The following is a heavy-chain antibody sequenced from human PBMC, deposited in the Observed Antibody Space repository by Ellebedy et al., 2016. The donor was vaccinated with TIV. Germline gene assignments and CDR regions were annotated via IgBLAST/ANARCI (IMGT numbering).Heavy chain of an antibody. CDR2: IFMSGST. CDR3: ARLRQSRDRSHWYFDL. CDR1: GGSFTSYY. Sequence: GSLRLSXAVSGGSFTSYYWSWIRQSAGKGLEWIGCIFMSGSTSYNPSLKNRVTMSVDASTTQLSLNLSSVTAADTAVYFCARLRQSRDRSHWYFDLWGRGTLVTVSS. D-gene: IGHD1-14*01. V-gene: IGHV4-4*07. J-gene: IGHJ2*01.